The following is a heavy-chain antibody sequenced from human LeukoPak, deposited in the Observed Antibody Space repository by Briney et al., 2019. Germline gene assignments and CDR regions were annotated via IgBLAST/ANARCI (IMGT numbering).Heavy chain of an antibody. CDR3: ASCDFWSGYCSS. CDR2: YNPGDGST. V-gene: IGHV1-46*01. CDR1: GHTFSSNY. D-gene: IGHD3-3*01. Sequence: ASVKVSRKAPGHTFSSNYIHWVRQGPGQGLDWMGMYNPGDGSTRYAQKFRGRVTMTRDTSKSTVYMQLSGLRSEDTAVYYCASCDFWSGYCSSWGQGSLVTVSS. J-gene: IGHJ5*02.